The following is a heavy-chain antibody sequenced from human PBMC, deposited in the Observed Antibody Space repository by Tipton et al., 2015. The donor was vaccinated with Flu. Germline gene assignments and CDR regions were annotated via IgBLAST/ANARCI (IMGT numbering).Heavy chain of an antibody. CDR2: INQDGSQS. D-gene: IGHD6-13*01. Sequence: VQLVQSGGGLVQPGGSLRLSCVASGFTLSPYWVAWVRQAPGKGLEWVANINQDGSQSYYLDSVEGRFIISRDNAKNSAFLQMNSLRSDDTAIYFCARAGAAAGSAWGQGTLVTVSS. CDR3: ARAGAAAGSA. V-gene: IGHV3-7*01. J-gene: IGHJ5*02. CDR1: GFTLSPYW.